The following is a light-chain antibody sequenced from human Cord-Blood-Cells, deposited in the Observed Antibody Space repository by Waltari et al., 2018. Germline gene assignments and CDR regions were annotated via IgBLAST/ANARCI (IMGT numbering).Light chain of an antibody. CDR1: QGISSA. J-gene: IGKJ1*01. CDR3: QQFNSYPRT. CDR2: DAS. V-gene: IGKV1-13*02. Sequence: AIQLTQSPSSLSASVGDRVTITCRASQGISSALAWYQQKPGKAPKLLIYDASSLESGVTSRFSGRGSGTDFTLTISSLQPEDFATYYCQQFNSYPRTFGQGTKVEIK.